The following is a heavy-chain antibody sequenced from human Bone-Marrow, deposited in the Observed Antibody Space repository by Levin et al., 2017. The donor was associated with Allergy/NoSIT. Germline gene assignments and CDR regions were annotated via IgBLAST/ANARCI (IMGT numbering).Heavy chain of an antibody. D-gene: IGHD3-10*01. CDR2: ISYDGKTT. CDR3: ARDYYGSGSYGFVGWFDP. V-gene: IGHV3-30*04. J-gene: IGHJ5*02. Sequence: GGSLRLSCAASGFTFSSYSMHWVRQAPGKGLEWMAVISYDGKTTRYADSVKGRFTISRDNSKNTLYLEMSSLRSEDTAVYHCARDYYGSGSYGFVGWFDPWGQGTLVTVSS. CDR1: GFTFSSYS.